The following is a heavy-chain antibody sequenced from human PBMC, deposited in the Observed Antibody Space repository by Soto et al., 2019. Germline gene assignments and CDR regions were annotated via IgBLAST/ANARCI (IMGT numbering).Heavy chain of an antibody. J-gene: IGHJ5*02. CDR1: GFTFSDYY. D-gene: IGHD4-17*01. Sequence: PGGSLRLSCAASGFTFSDYYMSWIRQAPGKGLEWVSYISSSGSTIYYADSVKGRFTISRDNAKNSLYLQMNSLRAEDTAVYYCAREPYYGLNWFDPWGQGTLVTVSS. CDR2: ISSSGSTI. CDR3: AREPYYGLNWFDP. V-gene: IGHV3-11*01.